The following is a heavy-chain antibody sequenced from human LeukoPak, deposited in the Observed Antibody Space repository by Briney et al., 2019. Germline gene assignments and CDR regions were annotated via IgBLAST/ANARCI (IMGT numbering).Heavy chain of an antibody. V-gene: IGHV1-69*02. CDR2: IIPILGIA. D-gene: IGHD2-2*01. CDR3: ARANVVPAGDFDY. Sequence: SVKASCKASGGTFSSYTISWVRQAPGQGLEWMGRIIPILGIANYAQKFQGRVTITADKSTSTAYMELSSLRSEDTAVYYCARANVVPAGDFDYWGQGTLVTVSS. CDR1: GGTFSSYT. J-gene: IGHJ4*02.